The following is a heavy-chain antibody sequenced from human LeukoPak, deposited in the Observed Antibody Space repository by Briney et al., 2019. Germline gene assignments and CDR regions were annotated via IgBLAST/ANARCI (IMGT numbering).Heavy chain of an antibody. J-gene: IGHJ3*02. Sequence: PSETLSLTCAVYGGSFSGYYWSWIRQPPGKGLEWIGEINHSGSTNYNPSLKSRVTISVDTSKNQFSLKLSSVTAADTAVYYCAREGSSGWYVGRRPSPLNDAFDIWGQGTMVTVSS. CDR1: GGSFSGYY. V-gene: IGHV4-34*01. CDR3: AREGSSGWYVGRRPSPLNDAFDI. CDR2: INHSGST. D-gene: IGHD6-19*01.